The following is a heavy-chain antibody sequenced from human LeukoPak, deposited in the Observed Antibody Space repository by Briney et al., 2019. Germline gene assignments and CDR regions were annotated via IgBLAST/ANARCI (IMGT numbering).Heavy chain of an antibody. D-gene: IGHD6-13*01. CDR1: GGSISSYY. CDR3: AKSPQLVPRSYYYYGMDV. J-gene: IGHJ6*02. V-gene: IGHV4-59*01. Sequence: SETLSLTCTVSGGSISSYYWSWIRQPPGKGLEWLGYIYYSGSTNYNPSLKSRVTISVDTSKNQFSLKLSSVTAADTAVYYCAKSPQLVPRSYYYYGMDVWGQGTTVTVSS. CDR2: IYYSGST.